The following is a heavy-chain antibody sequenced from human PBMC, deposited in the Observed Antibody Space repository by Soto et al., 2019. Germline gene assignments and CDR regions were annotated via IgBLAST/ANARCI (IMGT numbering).Heavy chain of an antibody. CDR2: VFHTGGT. Sequence: QVQLQESGPRLVKPSETLSLTCTVSSDSIAGENWWSWLRQPPGLGLEWIGEVFHTGGTNYTPSLKSRVTMEVDKSKNQFSLKLISAPAADTAVYYCARVFSSGSGWMYYFDFWGQGTLVSVSS. CDR1: SDSIAGENW. CDR3: ARVFSSGSGWMYYFDF. V-gene: IGHV4-4*02. J-gene: IGHJ4*02. D-gene: IGHD6-19*01.